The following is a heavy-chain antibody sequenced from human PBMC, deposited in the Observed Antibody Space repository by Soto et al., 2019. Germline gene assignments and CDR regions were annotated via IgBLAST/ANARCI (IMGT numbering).Heavy chain of an antibody. CDR1: GFTFTTSA. CDR2: ISGGADTT. CDR3: ATTPSLRFFDY. J-gene: IGHJ4*02. Sequence: GGPLRLSCAASGFTFTTSAMYWLRQAPGKGLEWVSSISGGADTTYYADSVKGRFTISRDNSKNTLFLQMNSLTTEDTAVYYCATTPSLRFFDYWGQGALVTVSS. V-gene: IGHV3-23*01. D-gene: IGHD3-16*01.